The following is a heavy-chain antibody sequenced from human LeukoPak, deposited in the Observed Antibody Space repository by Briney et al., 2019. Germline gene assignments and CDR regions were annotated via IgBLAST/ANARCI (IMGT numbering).Heavy chain of an antibody. CDR2: ISGSGGST. Sequence: PGGSLRLSCAASGFTFSSYAMSWVRQAPGKGLEWVSAISGSGGSTYYADAVKGRFTISRDNSKNTLYLQLNSLRAEDTAVYYCAREALLPREQPPYYLDYWGQGTLVTVSS. CDR3: AREALLPREQPPYYLDY. CDR1: GFTFSSYA. V-gene: IGHV3-23*01. D-gene: IGHD1/OR15-1a*01. J-gene: IGHJ4*02.